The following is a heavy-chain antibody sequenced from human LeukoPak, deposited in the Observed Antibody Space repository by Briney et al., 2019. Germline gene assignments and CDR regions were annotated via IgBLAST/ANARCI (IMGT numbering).Heavy chain of an antibody. V-gene: IGHV3-7*01. CDR3: ARDDNRNEGNAFDI. Sequence: RAGGSLRLSCAASGFTFSSYAMSWVRQAPGQGLEWVANIKPDGSEKYYVDSVKGRFTISRDNAKNSLYLQMDSLRAEDTAVYYCARDDNRNEGNAFDIWGQGTMVTVSS. CDR2: IKPDGSEK. J-gene: IGHJ3*02. D-gene: IGHD1-1*01. CDR1: GFTFSSYA.